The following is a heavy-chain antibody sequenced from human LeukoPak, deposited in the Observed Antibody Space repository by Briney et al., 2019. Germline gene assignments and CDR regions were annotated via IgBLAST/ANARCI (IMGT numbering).Heavy chain of an antibody. Sequence: SETLSLTCTVSGGSISSSSYYWGWIRQPPGKGLEWIGSIYYSGSTYYNPSLKSRVTISVDTSKNQFSLKLSSVTAADTAVYYCARLKVGPDAFDIWGQGTMVTVSS. CDR1: GGSISSSSYY. CDR2: IYYSGST. CDR3: ARLKVGPDAFDI. D-gene: IGHD1-26*01. V-gene: IGHV4-39*01. J-gene: IGHJ3*02.